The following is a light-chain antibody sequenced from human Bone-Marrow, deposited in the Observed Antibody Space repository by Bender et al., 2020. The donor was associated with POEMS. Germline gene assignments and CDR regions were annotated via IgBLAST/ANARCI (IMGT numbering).Light chain of an antibody. CDR2: EVY. J-gene: IGLJ3*02. Sequence: QSALAQPASVSGSPGQSITISCTGTSSDVGAHNLVSWYQQQPGKAPRLLLYEVYKRPSGVPDRFSGSKSGNTASLTVSGLQAEDEADYYCSSFEGRRNLVFGGGTKLTVL. V-gene: IGLV2-23*02. CDR3: SSFEGRRNLV. CDR1: SSDVGAHNL.